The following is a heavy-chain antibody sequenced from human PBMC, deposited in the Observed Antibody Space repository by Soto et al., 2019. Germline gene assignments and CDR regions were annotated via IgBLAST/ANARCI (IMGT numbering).Heavy chain of an antibody. J-gene: IGHJ4*02. CDR2: ISGGAGST. D-gene: IGHD1-26*01. V-gene: IGHV3-23*04. CDR1: GFSFGDNA. CDR3: ARSGSYSWLPY. Sequence: EVQLVESGGRLVQPGRSLRLSCVASGFSFGDNAMHWVRQAPGKGLEWVSGISGGAGSTYYADSVKGRFTISRDNSKNTLYLQMNSLRAEDTAVYYCARSGSYSWLPYWGQGTLVTVSS.